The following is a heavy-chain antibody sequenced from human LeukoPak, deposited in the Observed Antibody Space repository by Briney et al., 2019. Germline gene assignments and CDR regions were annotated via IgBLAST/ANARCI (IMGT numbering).Heavy chain of an antibody. V-gene: IGHV4-59*01. CDR1: GRCIKNYY. Sequence: SETLSLTCSVSGRCIKNYYWRWIRQPPGKGLEWIGQIFYSGSTNYNPSLKSRVSILVDTSKTQFSLKLRSVTAADTALYYCARVGGGITDKQYYYYGLDVWGQGTTVIVSS. D-gene: IGHD1-20*01. CDR2: IFYSGST. J-gene: IGHJ6*02. CDR3: ARVGGGITDKQYYYYGLDV.